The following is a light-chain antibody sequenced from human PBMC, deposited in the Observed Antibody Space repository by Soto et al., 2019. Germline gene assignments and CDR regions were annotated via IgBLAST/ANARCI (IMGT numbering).Light chain of an antibody. J-gene: IGKJ1*01. V-gene: IGKV1-8*01. CDR1: QGISSY. Sequence: AIRMTQSPSSLSASTGDRVTITCRASQGISSYLAWYQQKPGKASKLLIYAASTLQSGVPSRFSGSGSGTDFTLTISCLQSEDFATYYCQQYYSYPRTVGQGTKVDTK. CDR3: QQYYSYPRT. CDR2: AAS.